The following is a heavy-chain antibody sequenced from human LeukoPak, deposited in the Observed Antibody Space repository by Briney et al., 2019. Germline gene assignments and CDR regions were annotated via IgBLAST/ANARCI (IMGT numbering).Heavy chain of an antibody. Sequence: SETLSLTCSVSVYSISSDYYWGWIRQPPGKGLEWIGSIYHSGNTYYNPSLKSRVTILIDTSKNQFSLKLNSVTAADTAVYYCARAGYSNGLDYWGQGTLVTVSS. CDR2: IYHSGNT. D-gene: IGHD6-19*01. CDR1: VYSISSDYY. J-gene: IGHJ4*02. V-gene: IGHV4-38-2*02. CDR3: ARAGYSNGLDY.